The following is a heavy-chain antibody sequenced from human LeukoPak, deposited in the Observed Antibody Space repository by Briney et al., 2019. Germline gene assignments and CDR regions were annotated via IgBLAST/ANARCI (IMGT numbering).Heavy chain of an antibody. CDR1: GGSFSGYY. D-gene: IGHD2-15*01. CDR2: INHSGST. J-gene: IGHJ4*02. CDR3: AREPQGYCSGGSCYPLDY. Sequence: SETLFLTCAVYGGSFSGYYWSWIRQPPGKGLEWIGEINHSGSTNYNPSLKSRVTISVDTSKNQFSLKLSSVTAADTAVYYCAREPQGYCSGGSCYPLDYWGQGTLVTVSS. V-gene: IGHV4-34*01.